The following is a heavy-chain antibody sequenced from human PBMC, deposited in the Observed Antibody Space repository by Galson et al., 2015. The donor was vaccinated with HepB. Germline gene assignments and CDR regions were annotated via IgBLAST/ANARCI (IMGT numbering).Heavy chain of an antibody. CDR2: IDPSDSYT. CDR1: GYSFTSYW. V-gene: IGHV5-10-1*01. Sequence: QSGAEVKKPGESLRISCKGSGYSFTSYWISWVRQMPGKGLEWMGRIDPSDSYTNYSPSFQGHVTISADKSISTAYLQRSSLKASDTAMYYCARQYPGCVSRGYCSGGSRWERAGVDVWGQGTTVTVSS. D-gene: IGHD2-15*01. CDR3: ARQYPGCVSRGYCSGGSRWERAGVDV. J-gene: IGHJ6*02.